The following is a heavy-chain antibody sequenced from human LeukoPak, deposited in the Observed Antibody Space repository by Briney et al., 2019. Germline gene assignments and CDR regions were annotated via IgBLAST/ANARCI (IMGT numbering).Heavy chain of an antibody. Sequence: GGSLRLSCAASGFTFSSYAMSWVRQAPGKGLELVSAISGSGGSTYYADSVKGRFTISRDNSKNKLYLQMNSLRAEDTAVYYCAHPTEYSSSWYGNWFDPWGQGTLVTVSS. CDR1: GFTFSSYA. CDR2: ISGSGGST. D-gene: IGHD6-13*01. CDR3: AHPTEYSSSWYGNWFDP. V-gene: IGHV3-23*01. J-gene: IGHJ5*02.